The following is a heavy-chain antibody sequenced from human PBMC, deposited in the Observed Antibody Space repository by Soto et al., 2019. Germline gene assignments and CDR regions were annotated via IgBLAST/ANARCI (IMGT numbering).Heavy chain of an antibody. CDR3: ENDEGKYYFDY. J-gene: IGHJ4*02. V-gene: IGHV3-30*18. Sequence: QVQLVESGGDVVQPGRSLRLSCTASGITFSLLGVHLVLQALGTGLEWVTFISSDGSTIYCEDSVKGSFTISRNNSENKMNLQRHRLRAEDTADYYCENDEGKYYFDYWSQGTLVTVSS. CDR2: ISSDGSTI. CDR1: GITFSLLG.